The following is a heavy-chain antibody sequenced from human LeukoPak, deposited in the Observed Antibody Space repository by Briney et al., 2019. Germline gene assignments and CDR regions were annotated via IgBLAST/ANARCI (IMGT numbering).Heavy chain of an antibody. CDR2: IYYDGSNK. CDR1: GFTFSSYA. Sequence: GRSLRLSCAASGFTFSSYAMHWVRQAPGKGLEWVGVIYYDGSNKYYADSVKGRFTISRDNSKNTLYLQMNSLRAEDTAVYYCARDGAIGSSSWYATFWYWGQGTLVTVSS. V-gene: IGHV3-30*04. CDR3: ARDGAIGSSSWYATFWY. D-gene: IGHD6-13*01. J-gene: IGHJ4*02.